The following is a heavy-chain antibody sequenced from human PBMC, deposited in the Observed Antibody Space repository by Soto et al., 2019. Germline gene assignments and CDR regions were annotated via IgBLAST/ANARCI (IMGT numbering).Heavy chain of an antibody. D-gene: IGHD3-22*01. V-gene: IGHV1-18*01. CDR2: ISAYNGNT. Sequence: QVQLVQSGAEVKKPGASVKVSCKASGYTFTSYGISWVRQAPGQGLEVMGWISAYNGNTNYAQKLQGRFTMTTDTPPSTADMELRSRRSDDTDVYYCARRRGDSSGYWGDYFDYGGKGPLVTVSS. CDR3: ARRRGDSSGYWGDYFDY. J-gene: IGHJ4*02. CDR1: GYTFTSYG.